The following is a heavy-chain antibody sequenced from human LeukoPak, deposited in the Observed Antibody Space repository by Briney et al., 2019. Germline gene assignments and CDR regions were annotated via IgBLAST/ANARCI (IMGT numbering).Heavy chain of an antibody. D-gene: IGHD3-22*01. CDR1: GYTFTSYG. CDR2: ISAYNGNT. Sequence: ASVTVSCTASGYTFTSYGISWVRQAPGQGLEWMGWISAYNGNTNYAQKLQGRVTMTTDTSTSTAYMELRSLRSDDTAVYYCARDTDISSGSGVSYYYGMDVWGQGTTVTVSS. CDR3: ARDTDISSGSGVSYYYGMDV. J-gene: IGHJ6*02. V-gene: IGHV1-18*01.